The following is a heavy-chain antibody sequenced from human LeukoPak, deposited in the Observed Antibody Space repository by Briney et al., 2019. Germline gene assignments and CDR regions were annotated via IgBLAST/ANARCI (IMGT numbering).Heavy chain of an antibody. CDR2: ISSGSSYI. D-gene: IGHD6-13*01. CDR1: GFTFSSYT. J-gene: IGHJ4*02. Sequence: SGGSLRLSCAASGFTFSSYTMNWVRQAPGKGLEWVSIISSGSSYIHYADSVKGRFTISRDNAKNSLYLQMNSLRAEDTAMYYCARDSSWHVPVPENPVAFDYWGLGTLVTVSS. V-gene: IGHV3-21*01. CDR3: ARDSSWHVPVPENPVAFDY.